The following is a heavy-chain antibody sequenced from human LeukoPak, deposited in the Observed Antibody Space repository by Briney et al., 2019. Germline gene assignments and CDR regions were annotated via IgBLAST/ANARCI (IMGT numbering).Heavy chain of an antibody. CDR1: GFTFSTYA. J-gene: IGHJ4*02. V-gene: IGHV3-23*01. CDR2: ISGSDDGT. D-gene: IGHD2-15*01. Sequence: GGSLRLSCAASGFTFSTYAMSWVRQIPGKGLEWVSAISGSDDGTYYADSVKGRFTISRDNSRNTLYLRMNTLRAEDTAVYFCAKSPVSSCRGSFCYPFDYWGQGNLVTVSS. CDR3: AKSPVSSCRGSFCYPFDY.